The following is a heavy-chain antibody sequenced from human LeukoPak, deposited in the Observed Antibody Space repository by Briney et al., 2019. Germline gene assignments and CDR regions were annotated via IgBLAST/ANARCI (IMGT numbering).Heavy chain of an antibody. CDR2: IISTGTTV. CDR3: ASAGHHYDSIPYYLGR. CDR1: GFTIGDYY. Sequence: PGGCLRLSCAASGFTIGDYYMSWIRQTPGKGLEWISYIISTGTTVYYADSVEGRFTISRNNAKNSLFLQMNSLRPDDTAVYFCASAGHHYDSIPYYLGRWGQGALVTVSS. D-gene: IGHD3-22*01. V-gene: IGHV3-11*01. J-gene: IGHJ4*02.